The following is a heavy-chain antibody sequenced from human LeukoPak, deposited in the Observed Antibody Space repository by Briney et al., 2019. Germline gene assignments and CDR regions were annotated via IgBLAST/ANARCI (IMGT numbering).Heavy chain of an antibody. CDR3: ARDGGKMATISYYYYYYGMDV. J-gene: IGHJ6*02. CDR1: GFTFSSYA. V-gene: IGHV3-30-3*01. Sequence: GRSLRLSCAASGFTFSSYAMHWVRQAPGKGLEWVTVISYDGSNKYYADSVKGRFTISRDNSKNTLYLQMNSLRAEDTAVYYCARDGGKMATISYYYYYYGMDVWGQGTTVTVSS. D-gene: IGHD5-24*01. CDR2: ISYDGSNK.